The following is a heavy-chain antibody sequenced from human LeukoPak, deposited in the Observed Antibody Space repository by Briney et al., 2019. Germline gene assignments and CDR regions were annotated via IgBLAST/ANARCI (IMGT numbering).Heavy chain of an antibody. D-gene: IGHD6-19*01. Sequence: ASVKVSCKASGYTFTSYAMHWVRQAPGQRLEWMGWINAGNGNTKYSQKFQGRVTITRDTSASTAYMGLSSLRSEDTAVYYCARSGRSSGWYDYWGQGTLVTVSS. CDR3: ARSGRSSGWYDY. J-gene: IGHJ4*02. V-gene: IGHV1-3*01. CDR1: GYTFTSYA. CDR2: INAGNGNT.